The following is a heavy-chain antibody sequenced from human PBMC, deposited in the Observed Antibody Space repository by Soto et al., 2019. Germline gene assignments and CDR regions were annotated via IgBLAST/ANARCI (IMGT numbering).Heavy chain of an antibody. CDR3: LLNYYDTSGSYPYYFDY. D-gene: IGHD3-22*01. CDR1: GFTFRNAW. J-gene: IGHJ4*02. V-gene: IGHV3-15*01. CDR2: IKSKADGGTT. Sequence: GGSLRLSCAASGFTFRNAWMSWVRQAPGRGLEWVGRIKSKADGGTTDYAAPVQGRFSISRDDSKNTLYLQMNSLKTEDTAVYYCLLNYYDTSGSYPYYFDYWGQGTLVTSPQ.